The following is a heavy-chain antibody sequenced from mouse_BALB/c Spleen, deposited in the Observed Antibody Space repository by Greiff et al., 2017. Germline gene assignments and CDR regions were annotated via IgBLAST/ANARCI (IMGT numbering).Heavy chain of an antibody. CDR2: ISYSGST. D-gene: IGHD1-1*02. Sequence: DVKLQESGPGLVKPSQSLSLTCTVTGYSITSDYAWNWIRQFPGNKLEWMGYISYSGSTSYNPSLKSRISITRDTSKNQFFLQLNSVTTEDTATYYCARGDGSPYYYAMDYWGQGTSVTVSS. J-gene: IGHJ4*01. CDR3: ARGDGSPYYYAMDY. CDR1: GYSITSDYA. V-gene: IGHV3-2*02.